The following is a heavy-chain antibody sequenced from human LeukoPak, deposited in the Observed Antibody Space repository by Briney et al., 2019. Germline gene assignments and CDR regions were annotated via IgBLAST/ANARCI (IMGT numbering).Heavy chain of an antibody. CDR1: GYTFTSYG. J-gene: IGHJ4*02. CDR2: ISAYNDNT. D-gene: IGHD2-15*01. V-gene: IGHV1-18*04. Sequence: ASVKVSFNASGYTFTSYGISWVRQAPGQGLELMGWISAYNDNTNYAQKLQGRVTMTTDTATRTAYMELRSLRSADTAVYYCPRGTVVAANFDYWGQGTLVTVSS. CDR3: PRGTVVAANFDY.